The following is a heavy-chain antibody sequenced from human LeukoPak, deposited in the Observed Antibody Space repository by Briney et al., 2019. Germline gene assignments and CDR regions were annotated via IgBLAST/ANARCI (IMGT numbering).Heavy chain of an antibody. Sequence: GRSLRLSCAASGFTFSSYAMSWVRQAPGKGLEWVSAISGSGGSTYYADSVKGRFTISRDNSKNTLYLQMNSLRAEDTAVYYCATSRYYDSSGLSDYWGQGTLVTVSS. CDR3: ATSRYYDSSGLSDY. CDR2: ISGSGGST. CDR1: GFTFSSYA. D-gene: IGHD3-22*01. V-gene: IGHV3-23*01. J-gene: IGHJ4*02.